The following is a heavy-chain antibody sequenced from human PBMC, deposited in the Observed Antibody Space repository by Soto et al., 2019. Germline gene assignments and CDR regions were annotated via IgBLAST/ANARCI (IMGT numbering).Heavy chain of an antibody. D-gene: IGHD3-22*01. J-gene: IGHJ6*02. CDR3: ARGHYYDSSGYYGYDYGMDV. CDR2: IIPIFGTA. CDR1: GGTFSSYA. V-gene: IGHV1-69*01. Sequence: QVQLVQSGAEVKKPGSSVKVSCKASGGTFSSYAISWVRQAPGQGLEWMGGIIPIFGTANSPQKFPGRVTITADEPTSTVYMALSSPRSDDTAVYYCARGHYYDSSGYYGYDYGMDVWGQGTTVTVSS.